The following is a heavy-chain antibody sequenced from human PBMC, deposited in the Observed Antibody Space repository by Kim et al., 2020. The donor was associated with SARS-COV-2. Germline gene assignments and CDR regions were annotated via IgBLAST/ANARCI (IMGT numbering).Heavy chain of an antibody. J-gene: IGHJ4*02. CDR3: AKSYLVKLAD. D-gene: IGHD3-16*02. V-gene: IGHV3-23*01. Sequence: YADSVKVRFTISRDNSKNTLYLQMNGLRAEDTAVYYCAKSYLVKLADWGQGTLVSVSS.